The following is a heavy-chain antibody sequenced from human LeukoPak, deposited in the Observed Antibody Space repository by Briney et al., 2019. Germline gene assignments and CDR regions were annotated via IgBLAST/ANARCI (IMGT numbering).Heavy chain of an antibody. CDR2: INPSGGST. J-gene: IGHJ6*03. V-gene: IGHV1-46*01. CDR3: ARDPSRVGATFHYYMDV. CDR1: GYTFTSFY. Sequence: GASVKVSCKASGYTFTSFYMHWVRQAPGQGLEWMGIINPSGGSTSYAQKFQGRVTMTRDMSTCTVYMELSSLRSEDTAVYYCARDPSRVGATFHYYMDVWGKGTTVTVSS. D-gene: IGHD1-26*01.